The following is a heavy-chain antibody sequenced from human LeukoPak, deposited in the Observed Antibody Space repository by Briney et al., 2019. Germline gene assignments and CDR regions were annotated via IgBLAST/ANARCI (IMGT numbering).Heavy chain of an antibody. V-gene: IGHV4-61*01. J-gene: IGHJ4*02. Sequence: KPSETLSLTCTVSGGSISSSSYYWSWIRQPPGKGLEWIGYIYYSGSTNYNPSLKSRVTISVDTSKNQFSLKLSSVTAADTAVYYCARLLGYPVPEYYFDYWGQGTLVTVSS. CDR3: ARLLGYPVPEYYFDY. CDR1: GGSISSSSYY. CDR2: IYYSGST. D-gene: IGHD2-15*01.